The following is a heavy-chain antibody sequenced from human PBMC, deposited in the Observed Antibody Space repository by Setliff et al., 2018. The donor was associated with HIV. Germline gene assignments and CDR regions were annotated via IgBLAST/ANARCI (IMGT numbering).Heavy chain of an antibody. CDR3: AREIYGGNSRPFDY. V-gene: IGHV4-59*01. Sequence: SETLSLTCTVSGGSIKSYYWSWIRQAPGKGLEWIGYIYYNGNTYYNPSLKSRITISVDTSKNQFSLKLTSVTAADTAVYYCAREIYGGNSRPFDYWGQGTLVPSPQ. J-gene: IGHJ4*02. CDR1: GGSIKSYY. D-gene: IGHD4-17*01. CDR2: IYYNGNT.